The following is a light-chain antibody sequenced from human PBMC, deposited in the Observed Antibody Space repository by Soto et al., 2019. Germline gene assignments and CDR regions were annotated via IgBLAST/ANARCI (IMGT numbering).Light chain of an antibody. CDR3: GAWDNSLTGGV. CDR2: ENY. Sequence: QSVLTQPPSVSAAPGQKVTXXXSGXXXNIGSNYVSWYQQLPGAAPKLLIYENYERPSGIPDRFSGSKSGTSATLDITGLQTGDEADYYCGAWDNSLTGGVFGGGTKLTVL. V-gene: IGLV1-51*02. CDR1: XXNIGSNY. J-gene: IGLJ2*01.